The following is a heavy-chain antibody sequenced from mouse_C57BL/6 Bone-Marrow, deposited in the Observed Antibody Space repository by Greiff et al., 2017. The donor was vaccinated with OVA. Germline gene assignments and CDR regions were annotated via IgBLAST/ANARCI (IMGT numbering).Heavy chain of an antibody. CDR3: ARPMIYYGKGWAMDD. D-gene: IGHD2-1*01. CDR1: GYTFTDHT. V-gene: IGHV1-78*01. J-gene: IGHJ4*01. Sequence: QVQLQQSDAELVKPGASVKISCKVSGYTFTDHTIHWMKQRPEQGLAWIGYIYPRDGSTKYNEKFKGKATLTADKSSSTAYMQLNSLTSEDSAVYFCARPMIYYGKGWAMDDWGQGTSVTVSS. CDR2: IYPRDGST.